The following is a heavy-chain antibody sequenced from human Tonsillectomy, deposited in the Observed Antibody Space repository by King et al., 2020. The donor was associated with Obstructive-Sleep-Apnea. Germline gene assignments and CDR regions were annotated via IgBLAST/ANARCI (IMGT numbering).Heavy chain of an antibody. D-gene: IGHD2-15*01. CDR1: GGSISSGDYY. V-gene: IGHV4-30-4*01. CDR3: ASTWSGGSCSWGRIDY. J-gene: IGHJ4*02. CDR2: IYYSGNT. Sequence: QLQESGPGLVKPSQTPSLTCTVSGGSISSGDYYWSWIRQPPGKGLEWIGYIYYSGNTYYNPSLKSRVTISVDTSKNQFSLKLSSVTAADTAVYYCASTWSGGSCSWGRIDYWGQGTLVTVSS.